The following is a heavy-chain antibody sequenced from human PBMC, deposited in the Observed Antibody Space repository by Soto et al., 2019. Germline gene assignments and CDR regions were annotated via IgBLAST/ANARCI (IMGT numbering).Heavy chain of an antibody. CDR1: GGSISSSSYY. CDR2: IYYSGST. Sequence: PSETLSLTCTVSGGSISSSSYYWGWIRQPPGKGLEWIGSIYYSGSTYYNPSLKSRVTISVDTSKNQFSLKLSSVTAADTAVYYCARQGFGPPEQQLAHFDYWGQGTLVTVSS. D-gene: IGHD6-13*01. J-gene: IGHJ4*02. CDR3: ARQGFGPPEQQLAHFDY. V-gene: IGHV4-39*01.